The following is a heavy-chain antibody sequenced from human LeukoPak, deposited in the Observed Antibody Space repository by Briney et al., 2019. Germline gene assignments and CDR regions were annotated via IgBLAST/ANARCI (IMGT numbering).Heavy chain of an antibody. CDR3: ARGASVRVVPMSYYYAMDV. CDR1: GDTFSTYA. Sequence: SVKVSCKASGDTFSTYAFNWVRQAPGQGLEWTGGIVPISDTTNYAQTLQGRVTITADKSTNTVYMELSSLTSEDTGVYYCARGASVRVVPMSYYYAMDVWGEGATVIVSS. CDR2: IVPISDTT. D-gene: IGHD2-2*01. V-gene: IGHV1-69*06. J-gene: IGHJ6*04.